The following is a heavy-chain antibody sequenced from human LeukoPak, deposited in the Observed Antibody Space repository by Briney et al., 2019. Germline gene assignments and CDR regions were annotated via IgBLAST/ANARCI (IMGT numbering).Heavy chain of an antibody. CDR1: GGTFISYT. Sequence: SVKVSCKASGGTFISYTISWVRQAPGQGLEWMGRIIPILGIANYAQKFQGRVTITADKSTSTAYMELSSLRSEDTAVYYCARVYCSSTSCYREIDYWGQGTLVTVSS. J-gene: IGHJ4*02. D-gene: IGHD2-2*02. CDR2: IIPILGIA. CDR3: ARVYCSSTSCYREIDY. V-gene: IGHV1-69*02.